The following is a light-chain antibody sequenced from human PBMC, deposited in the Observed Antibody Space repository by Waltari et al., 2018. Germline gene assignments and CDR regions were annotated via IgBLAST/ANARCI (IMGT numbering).Light chain of an antibody. CDR3: AAWDDSLNGRWE. CDR1: SPNIGSNI. Sequence: QSVLTQPPSASGTTGQTVTISCSGSSPNIGSNIVNWYQQVPGTTPKLLIYRNDQRPSGVPDRFSGSKSGTSASLAISGLRSEDEADYYCAAWDDSLNGRWEFGGGTKLTVL. CDR2: RND. V-gene: IGLV1-44*01. J-gene: IGLJ3*02.